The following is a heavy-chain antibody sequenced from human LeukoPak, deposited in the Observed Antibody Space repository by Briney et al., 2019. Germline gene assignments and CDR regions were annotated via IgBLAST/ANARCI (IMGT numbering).Heavy chain of an antibody. CDR1: GFIFSHCA. V-gene: IGHV3-23*01. Sequence: PGGSLRLSCAASGFIFSHCAMTWVRQAPGKGLEWVSIITNNGDSTYYADFVKGRFTISRDNSKNTLYLQMNRLNTEDTAVYYCTTGYTMASHDGYWGQGTLVTVSS. J-gene: IGHJ4*02. CDR3: TTGYTMASHDGY. D-gene: IGHD3-10*01. CDR2: ITNNGDST.